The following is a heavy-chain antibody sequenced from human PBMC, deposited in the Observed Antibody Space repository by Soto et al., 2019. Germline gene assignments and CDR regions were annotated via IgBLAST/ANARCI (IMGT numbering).Heavy chain of an antibody. Sequence: PGGSLRLSCVASGFTLNTYAMHWVRQAPGKGLECVAVIWHDESVQYYADSVKGRFTISRDFSKNTSYLQMNSLRVEDTAVYYCARERDSMTTLSDIVHWGQGTLVTVSS. J-gene: IGHJ5*02. CDR2: IWHDESVQ. CDR1: GFTLNTYA. CDR3: ARERDSMTTLSDIVH. V-gene: IGHV3-33*01. D-gene: IGHD1-1*01.